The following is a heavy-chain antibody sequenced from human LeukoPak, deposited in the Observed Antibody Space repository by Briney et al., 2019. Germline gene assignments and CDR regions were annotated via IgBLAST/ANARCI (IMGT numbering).Heavy chain of an antibody. J-gene: IGHJ6*03. CDR1: GYSFTGYW. Sequence: GESLKISCKGSGYSFTGYWIGWVRQMPGKGLEWMGIIYPGDSDTRYSPSFQGQVTISADKFISTAYLQWSSLKASDTAMYYCARRMYSGSSSKDYYNYMDVWGKGTTVTVSS. CDR2: IYPGDSDT. V-gene: IGHV5-51*01. D-gene: IGHD6-6*01. CDR3: ARRMYSGSSSKDYYNYMDV.